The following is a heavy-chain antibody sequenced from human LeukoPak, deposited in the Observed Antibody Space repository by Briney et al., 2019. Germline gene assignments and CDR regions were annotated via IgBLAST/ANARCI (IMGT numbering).Heavy chain of an antibody. D-gene: IGHD3-22*01. J-gene: IGHJ4*02. Sequence: SETLSLTCTLSGGSVSSGSYYWTWIRQPPGKGLEWVGYISYIGSTNDNPSLKSRVTISIDTSKNQFSLKLSSVTAADTAVYYCARGHDTSGYYYSDYWGQGTLVTVSS. CDR1: GGSVSSGSYY. V-gene: IGHV4-61*01. CDR2: ISYIGST. CDR3: ARGHDTSGYYYSDY.